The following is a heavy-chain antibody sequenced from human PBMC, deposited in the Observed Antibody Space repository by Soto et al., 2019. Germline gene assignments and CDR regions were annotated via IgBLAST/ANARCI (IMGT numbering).Heavy chain of an antibody. V-gene: IGHV3-30*18. CDR1: GFTFSSYG. Sequence: GGSLRLSCAASGFTFSSYGMHWVRQAPGKGLEWVAVISYDGSNKYYADSVKGRFTISRDNSKNTLYLQMNSLRAEDTAVYYCAKDRGAVAGTSRSPGNYYYYGMDVWGQGTTVTSP. CDR2: ISYDGSNK. CDR3: AKDRGAVAGTSRSPGNYYYYGMDV. J-gene: IGHJ6*02. D-gene: IGHD6-19*01.